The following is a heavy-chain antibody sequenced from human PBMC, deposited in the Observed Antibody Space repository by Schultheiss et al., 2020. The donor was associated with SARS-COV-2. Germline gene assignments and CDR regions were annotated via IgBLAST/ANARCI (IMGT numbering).Heavy chain of an antibody. CDR2: MNPNSGNT. V-gene: IGHV1-8*01. Sequence: ASAKVSCKASGYTFTSYDINWVRQATGQGLEWMGWMNPNSGNTGYAQKFQGRVTITRNTSISTAYMELSSLRSEDTAVYYCARDSSLYGMDVWGQGTTVTVSS. J-gene: IGHJ6*02. CDR3: ARDSSLYGMDV. CDR1: GYTFTSYD.